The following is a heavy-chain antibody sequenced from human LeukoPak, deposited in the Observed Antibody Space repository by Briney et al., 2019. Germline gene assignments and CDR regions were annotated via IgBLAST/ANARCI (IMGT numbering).Heavy chain of an antibody. V-gene: IGHV4-30-2*01. D-gene: IGHD3-16*02. Sequence: SETLSLTCTVSGGSISSGGYYWSWIRQPPGKGLEWIGYIYHSGSTYYNPSLKSRVTISVDRSKNQFSLKLSSVTAADTAVYYCARDSYQAAFDIWGQGTMVTVSS. J-gene: IGHJ3*02. CDR3: ARDSYQAAFDI. CDR2: IYHSGST. CDR1: GGSISSGGYY.